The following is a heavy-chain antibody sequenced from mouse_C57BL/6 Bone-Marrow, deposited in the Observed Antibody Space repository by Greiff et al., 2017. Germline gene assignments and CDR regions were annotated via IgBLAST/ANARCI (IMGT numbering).Heavy chain of an antibody. D-gene: IGHD2-5*01. V-gene: IGHV5-17*01. CDR1: GFTFSDYG. Sequence: EVKLQESGGGLVKPGGSLKLSCAASGFTFSDYGMHWVRQAPEKGLEWVAYISSGSSTIYYADTVKGRFTISRDNAKNTLFLQMTSLRSEDTAMYYCARHYSILFAYWGQGTLVTVSA. J-gene: IGHJ3*01. CDR3: ARHYSILFAY. CDR2: ISSGSSTI.